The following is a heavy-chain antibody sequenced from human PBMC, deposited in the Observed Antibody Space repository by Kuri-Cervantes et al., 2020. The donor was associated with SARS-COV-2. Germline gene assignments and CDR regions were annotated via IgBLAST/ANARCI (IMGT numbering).Heavy chain of an antibody. D-gene: IGHD2-2*01. CDR2: INHSGST. V-gene: IGHV4-34*01. Sequence: SETLSLTCAVFGGSFSSYYWSRIRQSPGKGLEWIGKINHSGSTNYNPSLSSRGTISVDMSKTQFSLRLSPVAAADTAMYYCARGREGVVPATILGLGYFLYFSMDVWGKGTSVTVSS. CDR1: GGSFSSYY. J-gene: IGHJ6*03. CDR3: ARGREGVVPATILGLGYFLYFSMDV.